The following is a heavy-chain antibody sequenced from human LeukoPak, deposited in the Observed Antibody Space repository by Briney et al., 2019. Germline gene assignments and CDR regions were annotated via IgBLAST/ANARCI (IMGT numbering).Heavy chain of an antibody. CDR1: GFTFSSYG. CDR2: ISGSGGST. V-gene: IGHV3-23*01. D-gene: IGHD5-18*01. Sequence: GGSLRLSCAASGFTFSSYGMSWVRQAPGKGLEWVSAISGSGGSTYYADSVKGRFTISRDNSKNTLYLQMNSLRAEDTAVYYCAKGQYSYGYKVYFDYWGQGTLVTVSS. CDR3: AKGQYSYGYKVYFDY. J-gene: IGHJ4*02.